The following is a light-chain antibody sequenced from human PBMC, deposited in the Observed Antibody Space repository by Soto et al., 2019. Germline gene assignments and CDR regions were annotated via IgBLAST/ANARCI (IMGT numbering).Light chain of an antibody. Sequence: DIQLTQSPSSLSASVGDRVTITCQARQDISNYLNWYQQKPGKAPKLLIYDASNLETGVPSRFSGSGSGTDVTFTISSLQPEDIATYYCQQYDNLIFTFGPGTKVDIK. CDR2: DAS. CDR1: QDISNY. V-gene: IGKV1-33*01. J-gene: IGKJ3*01. CDR3: QQYDNLIFT.